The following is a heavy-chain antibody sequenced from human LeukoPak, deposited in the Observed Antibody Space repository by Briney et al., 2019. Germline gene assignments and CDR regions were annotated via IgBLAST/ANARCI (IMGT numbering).Heavy chain of an antibody. Sequence: SETLSLTCTVSGASITGYHWTWIRQPPGKGLEYIGYVYNRGTTFYNPSLKSRVTISADTSKGQFSLKLTSVTAADTAFYYCARGDGGYRFDPWGLGTLVTVSS. CDR3: ARGDGGYRFDP. V-gene: IGHV4-59*01. CDR1: GASITGYH. CDR2: VYNRGTT. D-gene: IGHD1-1*01. J-gene: IGHJ5*02.